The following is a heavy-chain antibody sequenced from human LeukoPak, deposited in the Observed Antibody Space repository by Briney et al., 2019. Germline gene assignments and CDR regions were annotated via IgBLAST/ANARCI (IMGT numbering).Heavy chain of an antibody. D-gene: IGHD1-1*01. Sequence: SETLSLTCTVSGGSVSSGSYYWSWIRQPAGKGLEWIWRIYTSGSTHYHPSLKSRVTISLDTSKNQFSLKLSSVTAADTAVYYCARHSGTTGTTSPWGQGTLVTVSS. CDR2: IYTSGST. J-gene: IGHJ5*02. CDR1: GGSVSSGSYY. CDR3: ARHSGTTGTTSP. V-gene: IGHV4-61*02.